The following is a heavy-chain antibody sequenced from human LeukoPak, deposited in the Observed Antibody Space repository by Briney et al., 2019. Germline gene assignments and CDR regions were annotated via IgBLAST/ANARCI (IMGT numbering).Heavy chain of an antibody. CDR2: INSDGSST. J-gene: IGHJ5*02. Sequence: PGGSLRLSCAVSGFSSSSYWMHWVRQAPGKGLVWVSRINSDGSSTSYADSVKGRFTISRDKTKNTLYLQMSSLRAEDTAVYYCAGSYGHNWFDPWGQGTLVTVSS. CDR3: AGSYGHNWFDP. V-gene: IGHV3-74*01. D-gene: IGHD5-18*01. CDR1: GFSSSSYW.